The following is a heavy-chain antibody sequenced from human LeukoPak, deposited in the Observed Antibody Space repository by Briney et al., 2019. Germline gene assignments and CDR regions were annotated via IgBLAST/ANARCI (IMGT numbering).Heavy chain of an antibody. CDR3: ATGGAQYYDY. Sequence: PGGSLRLSCAASGLTFSSYWMHWVRQAPGKGLVWVSRINSDGSSTIYADSVRGRFIISRDNAKNTVFPQMNSLSAEDTAVYYCATGGAQYYDYWGQGTVVTVSS. D-gene: IGHD3-16*01. CDR2: INSDGSST. CDR1: GLTFSSYW. J-gene: IGHJ4*02. V-gene: IGHV3-74*01.